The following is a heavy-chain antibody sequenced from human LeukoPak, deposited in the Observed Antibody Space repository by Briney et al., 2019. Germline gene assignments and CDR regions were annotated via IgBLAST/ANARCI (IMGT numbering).Heavy chain of an antibody. D-gene: IGHD2-15*01. CDR3: ARDIRGRGRNYYYFMDV. V-gene: IGHV4-34*01. CDR2: INHSGST. CDR1: GGSFSGYY. J-gene: IGHJ6*03. Sequence: SETLSLTCAVYGGSFSGYYWSWIRQPPGKGLEWIGEINHSGSTNYNPSLKSRVTISVDTSKNQFSLRLSSVTAADTAVYYCARDIRGRGRNYYYFMDVWGKGTTVTISS.